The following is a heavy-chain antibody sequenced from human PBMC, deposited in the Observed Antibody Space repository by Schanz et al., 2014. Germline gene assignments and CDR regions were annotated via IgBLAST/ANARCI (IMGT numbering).Heavy chain of an antibody. V-gene: IGHV3-30*19. CDR1: GFTFSKYG. CDR3: ARATDTAMELRPFDY. D-gene: IGHD5-18*01. J-gene: IGHJ4*01. Sequence: QVQLVESGGGVVQPRRLLRLSCAASGFTFSKYGVHWVRQAPGKGLEWVAVISNDGTNKYYADSVRDRFTISRDNSKNMLYLQINNRRAEDAAVYYYARATDTAMELRPFDYWGQGTLVTVSS. CDR2: ISNDGTNK.